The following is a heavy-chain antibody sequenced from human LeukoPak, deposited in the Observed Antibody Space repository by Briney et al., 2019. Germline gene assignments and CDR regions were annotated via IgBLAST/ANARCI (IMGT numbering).Heavy chain of an antibody. CDR3: ARGVVVPAAPLDAFDI. CDR2: IYTSGST. CDR1: GGSISSGSYY. J-gene: IGHJ3*02. Sequence: TLSLTCTVSGGSISSGSYYWSWIRQPAGKGLEWIGRIYTSGSTNYNPSLKSRVTISVDTSKNQFSLKLSSVTAADTAVYYCARGVVVPAAPLDAFDIWGQGTMVTVSS. V-gene: IGHV4-61*02. D-gene: IGHD2-2*01.